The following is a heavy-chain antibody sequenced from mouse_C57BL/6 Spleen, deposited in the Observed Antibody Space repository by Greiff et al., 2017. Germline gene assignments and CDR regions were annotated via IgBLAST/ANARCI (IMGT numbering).Heavy chain of an antibody. V-gene: IGHV1-26*01. D-gene: IGHD3-2*02. CDR3: ARAQAYFDY. Sequence: EVLLQPSGPELVKPGASVKISCKASGYTFTDYYMNWVKQSHGKSLEWIGDINPNNGGTSYNQKFKGKATLTVDKSSSTAYMELRSLTSEDSAVYYCARAQAYFDYWGQGTTLTVSS. J-gene: IGHJ2*01. CDR1: GYTFTDYY. CDR2: INPNNGGT.